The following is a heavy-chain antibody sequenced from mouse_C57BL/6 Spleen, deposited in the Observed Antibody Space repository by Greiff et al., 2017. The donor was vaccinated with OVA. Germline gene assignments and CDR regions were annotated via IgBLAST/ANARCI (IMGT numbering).Heavy chain of an antibody. CDR1: GYTFTSYW. Sequence: QVQLQQPGAELVMPGASVKLSCKASGYTFTSYWMHWVKQRPGQGLEWIGEIDPSDSYTNYNQKFKGKSTLTVDKSSRTAYMQLSSLTSEDSAVYYCARGGRGAMDYWGQGPSVTVSS. V-gene: IGHV1-69*01. CDR3: ARGGRGAMDY. CDR2: IDPSDSYT. J-gene: IGHJ4*01.